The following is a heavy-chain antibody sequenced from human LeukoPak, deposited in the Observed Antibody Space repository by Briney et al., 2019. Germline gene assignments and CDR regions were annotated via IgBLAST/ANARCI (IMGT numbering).Heavy chain of an antibody. CDR3: ARDSQRGRIRLYDFWSGYDGDWFDP. Sequence: GASVKVSCKASGYTFTSHYMHWVRQAPGQGLEWMGIINPSGGSTSYAQKFQGRVTMTRDMSTSTVYMELSSLRSEDTAVYYCARDSQRGRIRLYDFWSGYDGDWFDPWGQGTLVTVSS. CDR2: INPSGGST. D-gene: IGHD3-3*01. V-gene: IGHV1-46*01. J-gene: IGHJ5*02. CDR1: GYTFTSHY.